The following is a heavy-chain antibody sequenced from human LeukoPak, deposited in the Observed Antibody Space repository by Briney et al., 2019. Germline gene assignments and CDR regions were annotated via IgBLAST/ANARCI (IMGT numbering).Heavy chain of an antibody. CDR2: IKHDSSTT. D-gene: IGHD3-22*01. Sequence: GGSLRPSCAASGFIFSDYWMNWVRQAPGKGPGWVANIKHDSSTTYFLDSVKGRFTISRDNAKNSLYLQMNSLRVEHTAVYYCARGLTTTPNWFDPWGQGTLVTVSS. V-gene: IGHV3-7*01. J-gene: IGHJ5*02. CDR1: GFIFSDYW. CDR3: ARGLTTTPNWFDP.